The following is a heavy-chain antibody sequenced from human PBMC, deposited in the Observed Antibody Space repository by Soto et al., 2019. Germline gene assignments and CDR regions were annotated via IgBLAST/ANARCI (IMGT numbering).Heavy chain of an antibody. CDR2: IYPSGGT. CDR1: GGSIYNYY. CDR3: ARGAAAGADYGMDV. V-gene: IGHV4-4*07. Sequence: SETLSLTCTVSGGSIYNYYWSWIRQLAGKGLEWIGRIYPSGGTNFNPSLKSRVTMSVDTSNKKFSLKLSSVTAADTAVYRCARGAAAGADYGMDVWGQGTTVTVSS. J-gene: IGHJ6*02. D-gene: IGHD6-13*01.